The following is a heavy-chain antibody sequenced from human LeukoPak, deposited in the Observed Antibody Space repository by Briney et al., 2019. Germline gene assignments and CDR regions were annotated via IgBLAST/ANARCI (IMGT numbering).Heavy chain of an antibody. CDR1: GGSISSYY. CDR2: IYYSGST. Sequence: PSETLSLTCTVSGGSISSYYWSWIRQPPGKGLEWIGYIYYSGSTNYNPSLKSRVTISVDTSKNQFSLKLSSVTAADTAVYYCARQKNAWDPLDYWGQGTLVTVSS. CDR3: ARQKNAWDPLDY. D-gene: IGHD1-26*01. J-gene: IGHJ4*02. V-gene: IGHV4-59*08.